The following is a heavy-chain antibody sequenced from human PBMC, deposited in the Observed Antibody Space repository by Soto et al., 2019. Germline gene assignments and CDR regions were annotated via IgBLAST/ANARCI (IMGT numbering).Heavy chain of an antibody. Sequence: QITLKESGPTLVTPTQTLPLTFTFSGFSLSTSEVGVGWIRQPPGKALEWLALIYWNDDKRYSPSLKSRLTITKDTSKNQVVLTMTNMDPVDTATYYCAHTIADQSLRYYFDYWGQGTLVTVSS. D-gene: IGHD6-13*01. CDR3: AHTIADQSLRYYFDY. V-gene: IGHV2-5*01. CDR2: IYWNDDK. CDR1: GFSLSTSEVG. J-gene: IGHJ4*02.